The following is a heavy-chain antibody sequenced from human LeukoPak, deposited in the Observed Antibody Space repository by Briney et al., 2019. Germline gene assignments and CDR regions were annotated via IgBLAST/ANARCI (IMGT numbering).Heavy chain of an antibody. D-gene: IGHD4-23*01. V-gene: IGHV3-15*01. Sequence: AGGSLRLSCTASGFTFTNSWMRWVRQAPGKGLEWVGRIRSKNEGGTTEYAAPVKRRFTIPRDDSKNTLYLQMNSLETEDTAVYYCTTDPPTVVKAGGQGPRVTVSS. CDR2: IRSKNEGGTT. J-gene: IGHJ4*02. CDR1: GFTFTNSW. CDR3: TTDPPTVVKA.